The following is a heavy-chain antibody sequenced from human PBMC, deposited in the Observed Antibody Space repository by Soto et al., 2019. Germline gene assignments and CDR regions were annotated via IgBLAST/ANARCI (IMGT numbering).Heavy chain of an antibody. CDR1: GFTFSSYA. CDR3: AKDSERYYDSSGYYFDY. J-gene: IGHJ4*02. Sequence: PGGSLRLSCAASGFTFSSYAMSWVRQAPGKGLEWVSAISGSGGSTYYADSVKGRFTISRDNSKNTLYLQMNSLRAEDTAVYYCAKDSERYYDSSGYYFDYSGQGTLVTVSS. V-gene: IGHV3-23*01. D-gene: IGHD3-22*01. CDR2: ISGSGGST.